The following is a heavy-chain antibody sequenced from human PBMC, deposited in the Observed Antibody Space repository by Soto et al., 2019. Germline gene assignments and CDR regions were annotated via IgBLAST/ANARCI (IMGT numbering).Heavy chain of an antibody. CDR3: AKVSSSWYAGFFDL. J-gene: IGHJ4*02. CDR1: GGSISSGDYY. V-gene: IGHV4-61*08. Sequence: SETLSLTCTVSGGSISSGDYYWSWIRPPPGKGLEWIGEIYHSGSTNYNPSLKSRVTISVDTSKNQFSLKLNSVTAADTAVYYCAKVSSSWYAGFFDLWGQGTLVTVSS. D-gene: IGHD6-13*01. CDR2: IYHSGST.